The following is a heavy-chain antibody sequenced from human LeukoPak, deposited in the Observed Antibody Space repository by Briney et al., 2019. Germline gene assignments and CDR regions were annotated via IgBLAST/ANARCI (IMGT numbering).Heavy chain of an antibody. CDR1: GFTFSSYW. V-gene: IGHV3-7*01. CDR3: ARDELRNWFDP. Sequence: GGSLRLSCAASGFTFSSYWMSWVRRAPGKGLEWVADIKQDGSEKYYVDSVKGRFTISRDNAKNSLYLQMNSLRAEDTAVYYCARDELRNWFDPWGQGTLVTVSS. D-gene: IGHD3-10*01. CDR2: IKQDGSEK. J-gene: IGHJ5*02.